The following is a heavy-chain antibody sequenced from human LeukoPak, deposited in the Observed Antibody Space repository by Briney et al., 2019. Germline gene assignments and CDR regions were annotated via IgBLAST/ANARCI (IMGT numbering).Heavy chain of an antibody. CDR1: GFTFSYYA. CDR3: ANSDGSNRSPNY. D-gene: IGHD1-14*01. V-gene: IGHV3-23*01. J-gene: IGHJ4*02. CDR2: ISGSGGTS. Sequence: GGSLRLSCAASGFTFSYYAMTWVRQAPGRGLEWVSAISGSGGTSFYADSVRGRFTISRDNSKNTLFLQMNGLRAEDTAVYYCANSDGSNRSPNYWGQGTLVTVSS.